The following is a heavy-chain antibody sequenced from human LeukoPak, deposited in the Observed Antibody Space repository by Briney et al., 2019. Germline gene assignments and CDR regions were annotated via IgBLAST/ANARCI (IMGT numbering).Heavy chain of an antibody. V-gene: IGHV3-74*01. J-gene: IGHJ3*02. CDR3: ARLVWGGGSLDAFDI. CDR2: IKNDGSST. CDR1: GFTFSNYW. Sequence: PGGSLRLSCAASGFTFSNYWMHGVRQAPGKGLVWVSRIKNDGSSTNYADSVKGRFTISRDNAKNSLCLQMNSMRAEDTAVYYCARLVWGGGSLDAFDIWGQGTMVTVSS. D-gene: IGHD3-16*01.